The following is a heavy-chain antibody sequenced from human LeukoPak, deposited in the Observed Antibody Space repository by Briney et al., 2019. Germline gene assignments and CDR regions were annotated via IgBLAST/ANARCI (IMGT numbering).Heavy chain of an antibody. CDR2: ISWNSGSI. V-gene: IGHV3-9*01. CDR3: ARDVYSYAFDI. J-gene: IGHJ3*02. CDR1: GFTFDDYA. Sequence: SLRLSCAASGFTFDDYAMHWVRQAPGKGLEWVSGISWNSGSIGYADSVKGRFTISRDNAKNSLYLQMNSLRAEDTALYYCARDVYSYAFDIWGQGTMVTVSS. D-gene: IGHD5-18*01.